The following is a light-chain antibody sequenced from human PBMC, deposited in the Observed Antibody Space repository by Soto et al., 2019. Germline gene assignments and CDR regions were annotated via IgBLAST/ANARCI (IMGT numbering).Light chain of an antibody. V-gene: IGKV3D-20*02. CDR3: QQRSNWPPT. CDR2: GVF. J-gene: IGKJ1*01. CDR1: QTVNSDY. Sequence: ETVLTQSPGTVSLSPGERATLSCTTSQTVNSDYLAWYQQKPGQAPRLLIYGVFNRATGIPDRFSGSGSGTYFTLTISGLEPEDSAVYYCQQRSNWPPTFGQGTKVEIK.